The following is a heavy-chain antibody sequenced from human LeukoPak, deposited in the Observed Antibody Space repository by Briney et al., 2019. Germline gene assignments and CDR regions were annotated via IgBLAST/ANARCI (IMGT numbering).Heavy chain of an antibody. CDR3: AKDVGQQLWDDAFDI. D-gene: IGHD6-13*01. CDR1: GFTFDDYD. J-gene: IGHJ3*02. Sequence: QPGGSLRLSCAVSGFTFDDYDMHWVRQAPGKVLEWVSLISGDGGNTYYTDSVKGRFTISRDNSKNSLYLQMNSLRTEDTALYYCAKDVGQQLWDDAFDIWGQGTMVTVSS. V-gene: IGHV3-43*02. CDR2: ISGDGGNT.